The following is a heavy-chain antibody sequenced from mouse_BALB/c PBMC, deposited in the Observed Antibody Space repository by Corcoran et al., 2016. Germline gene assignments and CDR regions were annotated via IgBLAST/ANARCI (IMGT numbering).Heavy chain of an antibody. CDR3: ANWDWYFDV. CDR1: GFNIKDTY. D-gene: IGHD4-1*01. V-gene: IGHV14-3*02. J-gene: IGHJ1*01. CDR2: IDPANGNT. Sequence: EVQLQQSGAELVKPGASVKLSCTASGFNIKDTYMHWVKQRPEQGLEWIGRIDPANGNTKYDPKFQGKATITADTSSNTAYLQLSNLTSEDTAGYYCANWDWYFDVWGAGTTVTVSS.